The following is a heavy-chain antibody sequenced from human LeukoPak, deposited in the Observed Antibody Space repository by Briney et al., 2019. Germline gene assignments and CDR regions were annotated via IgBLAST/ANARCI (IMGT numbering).Heavy chain of an antibody. CDR1: GFTFSSYW. Sequence: GGSLRLSCAASGFTFSSYWMHWVRQAPGKGLVWVSRINSDGSSTSYADSVKGRFTNSRDNAKNTLYLQMNSLRAEDTAVYYCASFSDDFWSGSGYWGQGTLVTVSS. V-gene: IGHV3-74*01. CDR2: INSDGSST. J-gene: IGHJ4*02. CDR3: ASFSDDFWSGSGY. D-gene: IGHD3-3*01.